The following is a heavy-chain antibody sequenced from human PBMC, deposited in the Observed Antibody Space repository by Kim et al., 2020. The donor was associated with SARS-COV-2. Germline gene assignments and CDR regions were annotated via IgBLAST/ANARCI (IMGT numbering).Heavy chain of an antibody. J-gene: IGHJ4*02. Sequence: GGSLRLSCAASGFTFSSYAMHWVRQAPGKGLEWVAVISYDGSNKYYADSVKGRFTISRDNSKNTLYLQMNSLRAEDTAVYYCATGTSFDYWGQGTLVTVSS. CDR1: GFTFSSYA. V-gene: IGHV3-30*04. CDR3: ATGTSFDY. CDR2: ISYDGSNK. D-gene: IGHD2-2*01.